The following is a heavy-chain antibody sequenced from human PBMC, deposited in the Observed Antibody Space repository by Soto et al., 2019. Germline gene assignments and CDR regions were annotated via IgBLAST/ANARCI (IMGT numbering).Heavy chain of an antibody. CDR2: IRGGGNT. Sequence: GGSLRLSCAASGFTVSTDWMYWVRQAPGKGLEWVSVIRGGGNTFYADSVEGRFTISRDNSKNTVYLQMNSLRVEDTAMYYCVRENYYYGMDVWGQGTTVTVSS. CDR3: VRENYYYGMDV. J-gene: IGHJ6*02. CDR1: GFTVSTDW. V-gene: IGHV3-66*01.